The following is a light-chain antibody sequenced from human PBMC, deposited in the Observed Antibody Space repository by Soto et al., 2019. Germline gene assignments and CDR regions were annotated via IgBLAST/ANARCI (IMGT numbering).Light chain of an antibody. CDR2: GAS. CDR3: QQYNNWPPWT. CDR1: QSVSSSY. J-gene: IGKJ1*01. V-gene: IGKV3-20*01. Sequence: EIVLTQSPDTLSLSPGERATLSCRASQSVSSSYLAWYQQKPGQAPRLLIYGASSRATGIPDRFSGSGSGTDFTLTISRLGPEDFAVYYCQQYNNWPPWTFGQGTKVDNK.